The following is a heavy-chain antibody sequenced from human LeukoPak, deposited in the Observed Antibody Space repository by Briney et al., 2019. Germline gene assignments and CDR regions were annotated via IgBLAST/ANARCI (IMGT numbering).Heavy chain of an antibody. J-gene: IGHJ4*02. Sequence: SETLSLTCSVSGSSITGFHWGWIRQPPGKGLEWIGYIQASGTTKHNPSLKSRVTISIDTPKAQFSLNVNSVSAADTAMYYCARLDSCGADSCIDSWGQGNLVIVSS. CDR1: GSSITGFH. V-gene: IGHV4-59*01. CDR2: IQASGTT. D-gene: IGHD2-21*01. CDR3: ARLDSCGADSCIDS.